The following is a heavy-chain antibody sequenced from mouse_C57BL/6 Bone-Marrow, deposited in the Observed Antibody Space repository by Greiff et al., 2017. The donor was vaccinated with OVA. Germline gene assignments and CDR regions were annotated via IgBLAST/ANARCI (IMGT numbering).Heavy chain of an antibody. CDR1: GYTFTDYE. Sequence: QVQLQQSGAELVRPGASVTLSCKASGYTFTDYEMHWVKQTPVHGLEWIGAIDPETGGTAYNQKFKGKAILTADKSSSTAYMELRSLTSEDSADYYCTKPGDYDVWFAYWGQGTLVTVSA. CDR2: IDPETGGT. D-gene: IGHD2-4*01. CDR3: TKPGDYDVWFAY. V-gene: IGHV1-15*01. J-gene: IGHJ3*01.